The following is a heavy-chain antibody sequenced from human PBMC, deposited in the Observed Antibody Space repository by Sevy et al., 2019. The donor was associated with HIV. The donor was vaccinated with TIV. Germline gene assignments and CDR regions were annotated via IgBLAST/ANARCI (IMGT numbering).Heavy chain of an antibody. Sequence: SQTLSLTCAIFGDSVCKNGVAWNWIRQSPSRGLEWLGRTYYRSKWYNDYAPSVKSRVTINPDSPKNQFSLQLNSVTPEDTAVYYCARDHNWGYDSWGQGTLVTVSS. D-gene: IGHD7-27*01. V-gene: IGHV6-1*01. CDR3: ARDHNWGYDS. CDR2: TYYRSKWYN. J-gene: IGHJ4*02. CDR1: GDSVCKNGVA.